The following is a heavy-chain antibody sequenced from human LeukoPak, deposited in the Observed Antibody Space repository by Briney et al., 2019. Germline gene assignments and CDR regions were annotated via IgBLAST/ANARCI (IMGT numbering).Heavy chain of an antibody. V-gene: IGHV3-23*01. D-gene: IGHD3-10*01. Sequence: GGSPRLSCAASGFTFSSYWIHWARQAPGKGLEWVSVISGSGYSTYYADSVKGRFTISRDNSKNTLYLQMNSLRAEDTAVYYCAKDRSGSTAEYFQDWGQGTLVTVSS. CDR3: AKDRSGSTAEYFQD. J-gene: IGHJ1*01. CDR1: GFTFSSYW. CDR2: ISGSGYST.